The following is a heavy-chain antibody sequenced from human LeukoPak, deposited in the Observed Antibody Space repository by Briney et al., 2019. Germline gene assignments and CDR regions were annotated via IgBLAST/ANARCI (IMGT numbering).Heavy chain of an antibody. CDR3: ATWSALYFFDY. J-gene: IGHJ4*02. V-gene: IGHV1-24*01. D-gene: IGHD3-3*01. Sequence: ASVKVSCKVSGYTLTELSIHWVRQAPGKGLEWMGGFDPEDGETIYAQKFQGRVTMTEDTSTDTAYMELSSLRSEDTAVYYYATWSALYFFDYWDQGTLVTVSS. CDR1: GYTLTELS. CDR2: FDPEDGET.